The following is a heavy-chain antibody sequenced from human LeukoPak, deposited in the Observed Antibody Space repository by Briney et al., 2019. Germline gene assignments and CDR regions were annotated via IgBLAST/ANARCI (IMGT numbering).Heavy chain of an antibody. CDR2: IKQGGSEI. Sequence: GGSLRLSCAASGFTFSSFWMSWVRQAPGKGLEWVATIKQGGSEIYYVDAVKGRFTISRDNAKNSLFLQMNSLRAEDTAVYYCAKEIWPTVTTPGHTHFDYWGQGTLVTVSS. D-gene: IGHD4-17*01. CDR1: GFTFSSFW. J-gene: IGHJ4*02. CDR3: AKEIWPTVTTPGHTHFDY. V-gene: IGHV3-7*01.